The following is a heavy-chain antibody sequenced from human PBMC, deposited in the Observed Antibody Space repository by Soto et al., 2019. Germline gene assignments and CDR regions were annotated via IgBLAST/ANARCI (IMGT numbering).Heavy chain of an antibody. J-gene: IGHJ6*02. V-gene: IGHV3-30*03. CDR3: APGGYSSSPGGWYYGMDV. D-gene: IGHD6-6*01. Sequence: QVQLVESGGGVVQPGRSLRLSCAASGFTFSSYGMHWVRQAPGKGLEWVAVISYDGSNKYYADSVKGRFTISRDNSKNTLYRQMNSLRAEDTAVYYCAPGGYSSSPGGWYYGMDVWGQGTTVTVSS. CDR1: GFTFSSYG. CDR2: ISYDGSNK.